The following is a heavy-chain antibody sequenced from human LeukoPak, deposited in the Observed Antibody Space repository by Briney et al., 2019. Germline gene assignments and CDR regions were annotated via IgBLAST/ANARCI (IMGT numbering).Heavy chain of an antibody. J-gene: IGHJ3*02. CDR2: IYSGGST. CDR3: ARSSHYDILTGYSEEDAFDI. D-gene: IGHD3-9*01. Sequence: GGSLRLSCAASGFAVSSNYMSWVRQAPGKGLEWVSVIYSGGSTDYADSVKGRFTISRDNSKNTLYLQMNSLRVEDTAVYYCARSSHYDILTGYSEEDAFDIWGQGTMVTVSS. CDR1: GFAVSSNY. V-gene: IGHV3-53*01.